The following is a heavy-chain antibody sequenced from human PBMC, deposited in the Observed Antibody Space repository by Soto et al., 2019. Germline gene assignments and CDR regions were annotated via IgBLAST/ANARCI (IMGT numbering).Heavy chain of an antibody. D-gene: IGHD2-15*01. CDR2: INYSGRT. CDR1: GGSVSSYY. Sequence: SETLSLTCAVSGGSVSSYYWSWIRQPPGKGLEWIGYINYSGRTNYNPSLKSRVTISVDTSKSQFSLRLRSVTAADTAVYYCARNRWRGYCSGGSYYAEMEYYFVYRGQGTWVTVPS. J-gene: IGHJ4*02. CDR3: ARNRWRGYCSGGSYYAEMEYYFVY. V-gene: IGHV4-59*02.